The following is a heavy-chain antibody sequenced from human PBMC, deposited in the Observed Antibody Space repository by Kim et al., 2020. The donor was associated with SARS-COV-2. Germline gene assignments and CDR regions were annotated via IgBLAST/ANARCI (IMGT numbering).Heavy chain of an antibody. D-gene: IGHD5-18*01. CDR2: ISWNSGSI. V-gene: IGHV3-9*01. CDR1: GFTFDDYA. Sequence: GGSLRLSCAASGFTFDDYAMHWVRQAPGKGLEWVSGISWNSGSIGYADSVKGRFTISRDNAKNSLYLQMNSLRAEDTALYYCAKDKGDTAMVSWGQGTLVTVSS. CDR3: AKDKGDTAMVS. J-gene: IGHJ5*02.